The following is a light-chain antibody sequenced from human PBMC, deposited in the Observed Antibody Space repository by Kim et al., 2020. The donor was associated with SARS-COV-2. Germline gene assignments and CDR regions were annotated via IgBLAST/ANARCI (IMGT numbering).Light chain of an antibody. V-gene: IGLV3-19*01. Sequence: SSELTQDPAVSVALGQTVRITCQGDSLRRYYATWYQQKSGQAPVLVFYGRDKRPSGIPDRFSGSSSVNTASLTITGAQAADEADYYCKSRDSRGKVVFGGGTKVTVL. CDR2: GRD. J-gene: IGLJ2*01. CDR1: SLRRYY. CDR3: KSRDSRGKVV.